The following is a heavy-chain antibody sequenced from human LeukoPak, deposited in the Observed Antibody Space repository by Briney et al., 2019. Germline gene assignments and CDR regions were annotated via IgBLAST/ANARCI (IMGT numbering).Heavy chain of an antibody. CDR3: ARGAPGGYCTNGVCPGDY. J-gene: IGHJ4*02. V-gene: IGHV1-18*01. D-gene: IGHD2-8*01. Sequence: ASVKVSCKASGYTFTSYGISWVRQAPGQGLEWMGWISAYNGNTNYAQKLQGRVTMTTDTSTSTAYMELRSLRSDHTAVYYCARGAPGGYCTNGVCPGDYWGQGTLVTVSS. CDR1: GYTFTSYG. CDR2: ISAYNGNT.